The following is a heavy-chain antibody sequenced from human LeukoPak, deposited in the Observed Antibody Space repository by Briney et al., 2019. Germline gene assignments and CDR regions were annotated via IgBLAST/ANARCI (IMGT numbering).Heavy chain of an antibody. CDR1: GFTFSSYT. J-gene: IGHJ4*02. Sequence: PGGSLRLSCAASGFTFSSYTMSWVRQAPGKGLGWVSAISGSGDSTYYADSMKGRFTISRDNSKNTLFLQMNSLRAEDTAVYYCARGVIAAAGFFDFWGQGALVTVSS. V-gene: IGHV3-23*01. CDR3: ARGVIAAAGFFDF. D-gene: IGHD6-13*01. CDR2: ISGSGDST.